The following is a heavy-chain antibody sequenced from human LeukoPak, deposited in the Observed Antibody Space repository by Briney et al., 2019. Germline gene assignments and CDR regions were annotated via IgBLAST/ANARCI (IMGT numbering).Heavy chain of an antibody. CDR3: AKNGPGYASSWTGWFDP. CDR1: GFTFSSYS. J-gene: IGHJ5*02. V-gene: IGHV3-23*01. D-gene: IGHD6-13*01. CDR2: IGGSDGRT. Sequence: GGSLRLSCAASGFTFSSYSMSWVRQAPGKGLEWVSAIGGSDGRTFYAGSVKGRFTISRDNSKNTLYLQMNSLRGEDTATYFCAKNGPGYASSWTGWFDPWGQGTLVTVSS.